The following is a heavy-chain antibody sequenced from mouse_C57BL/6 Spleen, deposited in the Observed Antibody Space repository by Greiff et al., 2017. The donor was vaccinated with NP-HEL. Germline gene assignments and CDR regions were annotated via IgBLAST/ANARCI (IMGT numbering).Heavy chain of an antibody. D-gene: IGHD3-2*02. CDR1: GYTFTSYW. CDR2: IDPSDSET. V-gene: IGHV1-52*01. J-gene: IGHJ3*01. Sequence: QVQLQQSGAELVRPGSSVKLSCKASGYTFTSYWMHWVKQRPIQGLEWIGNIDPSDSETHYNQKFKDKATLTVDKSSSTAYMQLSSLTSEDSAVYYCARWGSSGPAGFAYWGQGTLVTVSA. CDR3: ARWGSSGPAGFAY.